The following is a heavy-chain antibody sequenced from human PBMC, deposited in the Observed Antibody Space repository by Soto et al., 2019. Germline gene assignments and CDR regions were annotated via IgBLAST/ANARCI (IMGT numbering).Heavy chain of an antibody. J-gene: IGHJ4*02. CDR2: ISSSGSTI. CDR3: ARVGNYYDSSGYPDY. CDR1: GFTFSSYE. V-gene: IGHV3-48*03. Sequence: GGSLRLSCAASGFTFSSYEMNWVRQAPGKGLEWVSYISSSGSTIYYADSVKGRFTISRDNAKNSLYLQMNSLRAEDTAVYYCARVGNYYDSSGYPDYWGQGTMVTVYS. D-gene: IGHD3-22*01.